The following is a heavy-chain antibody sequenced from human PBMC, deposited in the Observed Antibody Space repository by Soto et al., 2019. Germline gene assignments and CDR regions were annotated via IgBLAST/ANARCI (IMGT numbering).Heavy chain of an antibody. CDR2: IASDGKDK. J-gene: IGHJ4*02. V-gene: IGHV3-30*03. CDR1: GFTFSNLA. D-gene: IGHD4-17*01. CDR3: ARLNYGDFQLYYFDY. Sequence: GGSLRLSCAASGFTFSNLAIHWVRQAPGKGLEWVAVIASDGKDKRYADSVKGRFTISRDNSKNTVYLQMNSLRGEDTAVYYCARLNYGDFQLYYFDYWGQGTLVTVSS.